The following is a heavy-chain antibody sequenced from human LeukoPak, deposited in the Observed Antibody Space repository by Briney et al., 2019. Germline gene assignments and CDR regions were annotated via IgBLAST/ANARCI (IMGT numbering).Heavy chain of an antibody. CDR3: ASEARYSSYGMDV. CDR1: GFTVSSNY. Sequence: GGSLRLSCAASGFTVSSNYMSGVRQAPGKGLEWVSVIYSGGSTYYADSVKGRFTISRDNSKNTLYLQMNSLRAEDTAVYYCASEARYSSYGMDVWGQGTTVTVSS. CDR2: IYSGGST. J-gene: IGHJ6*02. D-gene: IGHD5-18*01. V-gene: IGHV3-53*01.